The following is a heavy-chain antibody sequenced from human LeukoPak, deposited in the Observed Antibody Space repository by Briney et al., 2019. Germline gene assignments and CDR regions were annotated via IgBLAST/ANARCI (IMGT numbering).Heavy chain of an antibody. CDR1: GFTFSSYA. Sequence: GGSLRLSCAASGFTFSSYAMTWVRQAPGKGLEWVSGISGSGGSTHYADSVKGRFTISRDNSKKTLYLQMNSLRAEDTAVYYCAKGLYSGSSGAFDIGGQGTMVTVSS. J-gene: IGHJ3*02. V-gene: IGHV3-23*01. CDR3: AKGLYSGSSGAFDI. CDR2: ISGSGGST. D-gene: IGHD1-26*01.